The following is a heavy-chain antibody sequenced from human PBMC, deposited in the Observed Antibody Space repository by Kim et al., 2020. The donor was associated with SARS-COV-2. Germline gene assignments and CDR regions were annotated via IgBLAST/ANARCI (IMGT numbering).Heavy chain of an antibody. CDR2: INPSGGST. CDR3: ARVAEYYDSSGYWFDP. Sequence: ASVKVSCKASGYTFTSYYMHWVRQAPGQGLEWMGIINPSGGSTSYAQKFQGRVTMTRDTSTSTVYMELSSLRSEDTAVYYCARVAEYYDSSGYWFDPWGQGTLVTVSS. V-gene: IGHV1-46*01. D-gene: IGHD3-22*01. CDR1: GYTFTSYY. J-gene: IGHJ5*02.